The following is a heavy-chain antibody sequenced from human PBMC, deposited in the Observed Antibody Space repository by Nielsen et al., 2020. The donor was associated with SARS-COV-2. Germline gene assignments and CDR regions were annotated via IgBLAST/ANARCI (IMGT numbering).Heavy chain of an antibody. CDR2: ISYDGRDE. D-gene: IGHD3-10*01. CDR1: GFTFRNYG. CDR3: TRVYYYGSGSLDY. V-gene: IGHV3-30*03. Sequence: GESLKISCAASGFTFRNYGMHWVRQAPGKGLEWVAVISYDGRDEYYGDFVKGRFTISRDDSKSIAYLQMNSLKTEDTAVYYCTRVYYYGSGSLDYWGQGTLVTVSS. J-gene: IGHJ4*02.